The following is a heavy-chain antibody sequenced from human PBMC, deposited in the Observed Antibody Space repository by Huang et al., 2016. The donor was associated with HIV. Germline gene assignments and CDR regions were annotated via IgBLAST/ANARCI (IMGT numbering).Heavy chain of an antibody. D-gene: IGHD2-15*01. Sequence: QVQLVESGAELKKPGASVRVSCKVSGYTVSELSLHWVRQAPAKGLEWMGGFEPEGGETIYAQRLQGRVTMTEDTSTDTAYMELSSLRPEDTAVYYCATSTPDVGAGVLRSAFDIWGQGTMVTVSS. J-gene: IGHJ3*02. CDR3: ATSTPDVGAGVLRSAFDI. CDR2: FEPEGGET. V-gene: IGHV1-24*01. CDR1: GYTVSELS.